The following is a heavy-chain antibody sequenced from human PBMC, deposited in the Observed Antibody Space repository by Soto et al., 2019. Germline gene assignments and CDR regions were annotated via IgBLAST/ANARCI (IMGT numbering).Heavy chain of an antibody. CDR3: ARSEMTYNWND. Sequence: EVELLESGGDLVQPGGSLRLACAASGFTFRGDAMSWVRQAPGKGLEWVSSISGSGEMTHYAESVKGRFTISRDNSKNTLYLQMESLRAEDTALYYCARSEMTYNWNDWGQGTLVTVSS. D-gene: IGHD1-1*01. V-gene: IGHV3-23*01. CDR1: GFTFRGDA. CDR2: ISGSGEMT. J-gene: IGHJ4*02.